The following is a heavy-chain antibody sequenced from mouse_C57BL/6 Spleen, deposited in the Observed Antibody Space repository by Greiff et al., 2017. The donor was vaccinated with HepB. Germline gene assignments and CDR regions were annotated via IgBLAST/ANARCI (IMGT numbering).Heavy chain of an antibody. CDR1: GYAFSSYW. CDR2: IYPGDGDT. CDR3: ARWELGYWYFDV. V-gene: IGHV1-80*01. Sequence: QVQLQQSGAELVKPGASVKISCKASGYAFSSYWMNWVKQRPEKGLEWIGQIYPGDGDTNYNGKFKGKATLTADKSSSTAYMQLSSLTSEDSAVYFCARWELGYWYFDVWGTGTTVTVSS. J-gene: IGHJ1*03. D-gene: IGHD4-1*01.